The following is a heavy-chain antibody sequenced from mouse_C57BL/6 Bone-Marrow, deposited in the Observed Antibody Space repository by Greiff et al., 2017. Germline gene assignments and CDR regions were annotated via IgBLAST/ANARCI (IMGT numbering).Heavy chain of an antibody. D-gene: IGHD1-1*02. CDR2: IDPENGDT. CDR1: GFNIKDDY. CDR3: TPYGVDY. V-gene: IGHV14-4*01. Sequence: VQLQQSGAELVRPGASVKLSCTASGFNIKDDYMHWVKQRPEQGLEWIGWIDPENGDTEYASKFQGKATITADTSSNTAYLQLSSLTSEDTAVYYCTPYGVDYWGQGTTLTVSS. J-gene: IGHJ2*01.